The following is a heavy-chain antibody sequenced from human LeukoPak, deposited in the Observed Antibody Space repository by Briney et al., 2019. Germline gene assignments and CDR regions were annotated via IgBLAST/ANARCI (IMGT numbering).Heavy chain of an antibody. CDR2: ISAYNGNT. V-gene: IGHV1-18*04. D-gene: IGHD2-15*01. J-gene: IGHJ6*03. Sequence: ASVKVSCKASGYAFTSYYMHWVRQALGQGLEWMGWISAYNGNTNYAQKLQGRVTMTTDTSTSTAYMELRSLRSDDTAVYYCAREFGRCSGGSCYYYYYMDVWGKGTTVTVSS. CDR3: AREFGRCSGGSCYYYYYMDV. CDR1: GYAFTSYY.